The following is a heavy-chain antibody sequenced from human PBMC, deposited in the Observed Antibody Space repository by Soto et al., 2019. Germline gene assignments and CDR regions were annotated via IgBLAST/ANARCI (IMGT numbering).Heavy chain of an antibody. Sequence: SETLSLTCTVSGGSISSFHWSWIRQPPGRGLEWIGYVYYSGYTNYNPSLKSRVAMSIDTSKSQFSPRLNSVTAADTAVYYCARLTYYDSTGRFDYWGQGIQVTVSS. CDR1: GGSISSFH. CDR3: ARLTYYDSTGRFDY. J-gene: IGHJ4*02. D-gene: IGHD3-22*01. CDR2: VYYSGYT. V-gene: IGHV4-59*01.